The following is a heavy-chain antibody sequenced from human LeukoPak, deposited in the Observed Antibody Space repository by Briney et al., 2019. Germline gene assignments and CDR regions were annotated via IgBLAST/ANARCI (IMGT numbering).Heavy chain of an antibody. J-gene: IGHJ3*02. Sequence: GGSLRLSCAASGLTFSSHWMHWVRQAPGKGLVWVSRITNDGSSTTYADSVKGRFTISRDNSKNTLYLQMNSLRAEDTAVYYCAKGSFLHAFDIWGQGTMVTVSS. CDR2: ITNDGSST. V-gene: IGHV3-74*01. CDR3: AKGSFLHAFDI. D-gene: IGHD2/OR15-2a*01. CDR1: GLTFSSHW.